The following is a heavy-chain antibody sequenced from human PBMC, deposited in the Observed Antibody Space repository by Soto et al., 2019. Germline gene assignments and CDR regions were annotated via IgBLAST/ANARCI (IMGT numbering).Heavy chain of an antibody. CDR3: VRVYSSLSSYDN. CDR2: ISSDGSRT. Sequence: PGGSLRISCAASGFTFSTFWMHWIRQAPGKGQVWVSRISSDGSRTSYADSVKSRFTISRDNDKNTLYLQMNSLRAEDTAIYYCVRVYSSLSSYDNWVQGNLVTVSS. J-gene: IGHJ4*02. V-gene: IGHV3-74*01. CDR1: GFTFSTFW. D-gene: IGHD5-18*01.